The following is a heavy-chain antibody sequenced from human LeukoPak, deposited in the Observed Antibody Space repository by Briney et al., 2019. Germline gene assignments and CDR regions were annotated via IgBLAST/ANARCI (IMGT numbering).Heavy chain of an antibody. CDR1: GYSFTSYW. Sequence: GESLKISCKGSGYSFTSYWIGWVRQMPGKGLEWMGIIYPGDSDTRYSPSFQGQVTISADKSISTAYLQWSSLKASDTAMYYCARRKRARYSSSWYYFDCWGQGTLVTVSS. D-gene: IGHD6-13*01. J-gene: IGHJ4*02. CDR3: ARRKRARYSSSWYYFDC. CDR2: IYPGDSDT. V-gene: IGHV5-51*01.